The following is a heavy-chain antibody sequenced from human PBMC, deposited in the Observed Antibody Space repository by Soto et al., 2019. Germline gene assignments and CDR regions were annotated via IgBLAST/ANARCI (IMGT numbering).Heavy chain of an antibody. CDR2: IYSGGST. J-gene: IGHJ4*02. V-gene: IGHV3-53*01. CDR3: ARGLGHFKGVFDY. Sequence: GSLRLSCAASGFSVSSNYMTWVRQAPGKGLEWVSVIYSGGSTYYADSVKGRFTISRDYSKNTLYLQMNSLRAEDTAVYYCARGLGHFKGVFDYWGQGTLVTVSS. CDR1: GFSVSSNY. D-gene: IGHD3-16*01.